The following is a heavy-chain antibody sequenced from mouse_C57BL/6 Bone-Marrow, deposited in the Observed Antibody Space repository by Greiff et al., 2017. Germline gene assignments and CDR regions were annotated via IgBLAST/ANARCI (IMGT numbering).Heavy chain of an antibody. J-gene: IGHJ2*01. D-gene: IGHD1-1*01. V-gene: IGHV1-82*01. CDR1: GYAFSSSW. CDR2: IYPGDGDT. Sequence: QVHVKQSGPELVKPGASVKISCKASGYAFSSSWMNWVKQRPGTGLEWIGRIYPGDGDTNYNGKFKGKATLTADKSSSTAYMQLSSLTSEDSAVYFCARLRDSYYYGSTLYYFDYWGQGTTLTVSS. CDR3: ARLRDSYYYGSTLYYFDY.